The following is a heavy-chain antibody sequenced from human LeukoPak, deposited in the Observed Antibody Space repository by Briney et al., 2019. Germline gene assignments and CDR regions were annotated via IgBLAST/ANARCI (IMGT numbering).Heavy chain of an antibody. D-gene: IGHD3-22*01. CDR3: AREGGNSGSSGYYHSPIGY. CDR2: IYYSGST. CDR1: GGSISSGDYY. Sequence: SETLSLTCTVSGGSISSGDYYWSWIRQPPGKGLEWIGYIYYSGSTYYNPSLKSRVTISVDTSKNQFSLKLSSVTAADTAVYYCAREGGNSGSSGYYHSPIGYWGQGTLVTVSS. V-gene: IGHV4-30-4*08. J-gene: IGHJ4*02.